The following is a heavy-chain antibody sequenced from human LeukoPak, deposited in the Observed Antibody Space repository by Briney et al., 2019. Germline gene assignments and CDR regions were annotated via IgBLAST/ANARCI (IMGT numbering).Heavy chain of an antibody. Sequence: GGSLRLSCAASGFTFSSYWVHWVRQAPGKGLVWVSRINSDGSSTSHADSVKGRFTISRDNAKNTPYLQMNSLRAEDTAVYYCANRITIFGVNVWGQGTTVTVSS. CDR2: INSDGSST. CDR1: GFTFSSYW. J-gene: IGHJ6*02. D-gene: IGHD3-3*01. CDR3: ANRITIFGVNV. V-gene: IGHV3-74*01.